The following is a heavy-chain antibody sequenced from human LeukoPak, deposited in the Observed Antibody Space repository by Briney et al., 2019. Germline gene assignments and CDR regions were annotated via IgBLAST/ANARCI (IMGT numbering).Heavy chain of an antibody. V-gene: IGHV3-33*01. J-gene: IGHJ6*02. CDR1: GFTFSSYG. D-gene: IGHD3-3*01. Sequence: PGGSLRLSCAASGFTFSSYGMHWVRQAPGKGLEWVAVIWYDGSNKYYADSVKGRFTISRDNSKNTLYLQMNSLRAEDTAVYHCAREPQDFGMDVWGQGTTVTVSS. CDR3: AREPQDFGMDV. CDR2: IWYDGSNK.